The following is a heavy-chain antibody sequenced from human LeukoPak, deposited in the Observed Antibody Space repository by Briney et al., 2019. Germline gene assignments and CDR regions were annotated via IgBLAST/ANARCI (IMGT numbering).Heavy chain of an antibody. D-gene: IGHD3-22*01. CDR1: GFTFSSYG. J-gene: IGHJ4*02. CDR2: IWYDGSNK. Sequence: GGSLRLSCAASGFTFSSYGMHWVRQAPGKGLEWVAVIWYDGSNKYYADSVKGRFTISRDNSKNTLYLQINSLRAEDTAVYYCARDPYYYDSSGYDWGQGTLVTVSS. CDR3: ARDPYYYDSSGYD. V-gene: IGHV3-33*01.